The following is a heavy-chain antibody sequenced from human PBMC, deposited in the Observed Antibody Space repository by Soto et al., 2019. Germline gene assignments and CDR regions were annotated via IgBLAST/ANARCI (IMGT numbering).Heavy chain of an antibody. D-gene: IGHD3-3*01. CDR1: GFTFSSYE. J-gene: IGHJ6*02. V-gene: IGHV3-48*03. Sequence: EVQLVESGGGLVQPGGSLRLSCAASGFTFSSYEMNWVRQAPGKGLEWVSYISSSGSTIYYADSVKGRFTISRDNAKNSLYRQMNSLRAEDTAVYYCARDGVEYGMDVWGQGTTVTVSS. CDR2: ISSSGSTI. CDR3: ARDGVEYGMDV.